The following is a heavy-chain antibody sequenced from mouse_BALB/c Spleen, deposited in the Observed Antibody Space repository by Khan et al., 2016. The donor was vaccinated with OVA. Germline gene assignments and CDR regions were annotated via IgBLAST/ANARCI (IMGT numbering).Heavy chain of an antibody. CDR3: ARSYFYGYFLDQ. CDR1: GFTFSNFG. J-gene: IGHJ2*01. V-gene: IGHV5-17*02. D-gene: IGHD1-1*01. Sequence: EVELVESGGGLVQPGGSRKLSCAASGFTFSNFGMHWIRQAPEKGLEWVAYISGDSNTIYYADTVKGRFTISRDNPRNTLFLQMTSLRSEETAMYYCARSYFYGYFLDQWGQGTTLTVS. CDR2: ISGDSNTI.